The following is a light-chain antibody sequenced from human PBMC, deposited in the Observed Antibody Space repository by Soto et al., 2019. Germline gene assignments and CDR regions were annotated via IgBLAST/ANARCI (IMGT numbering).Light chain of an antibody. Sequence: QSALTQPASVSGSPGQSITISCSGTSSXVGGYNYVSWYQQLPGKAPKLMIYDVSNRPSGVSNRFSGSKSGNTASLTISGLQAEDEADYYCSSYTSSSTPYVFGTGTKLTVL. CDR3: SSYTSSSTPYV. CDR2: DVS. V-gene: IGLV2-14*01. J-gene: IGLJ1*01. CDR1: SSXVGGYNY.